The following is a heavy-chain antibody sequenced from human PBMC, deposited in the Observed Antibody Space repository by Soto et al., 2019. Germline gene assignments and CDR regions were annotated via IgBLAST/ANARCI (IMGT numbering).Heavy chain of an antibody. CDR3: ARDIAAGARGVTTWFDP. CDR1: GGSISSSNW. CDR2: IYHSGST. V-gene: IGHV4-4*02. J-gene: IGHJ5*02. D-gene: IGHD3-10*01. Sequence: SETLSLTCAVSGGSISSSNWWSWVRQPPGKGLEWIGEIYHSGSTNYNPSLKSRVTISVDKSKNQFSLKLSSVTAADTAVYYCARDIAAGARGVTTWFDPWGQGTLVTVSS.